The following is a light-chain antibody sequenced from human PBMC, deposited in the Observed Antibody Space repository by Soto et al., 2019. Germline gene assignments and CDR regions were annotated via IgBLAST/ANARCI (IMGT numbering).Light chain of an antibody. J-gene: IGKJ1*01. CDR3: QHYGDSSWT. CDR2: GTS. Sequence: EIVLTQSPGTLSLSPGERATLSCRADRSVSDTLLTWFQQKPGQAPRLLIFGTSNRAPGIPDRFSGSWSGTDFTLTISRLEPDDFAVYYCQHYGDSSWTFGQGTKVEIK. V-gene: IGKV3-20*01. CDR1: RSVSDTL.